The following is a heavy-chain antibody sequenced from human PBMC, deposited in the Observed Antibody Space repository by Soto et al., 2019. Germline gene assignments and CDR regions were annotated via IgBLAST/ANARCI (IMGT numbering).Heavy chain of an antibody. V-gene: IGHV1-18*01. D-gene: IGHD2-21*02. CDR1: GYTFTSYG. Sequence: QVQLVQSGAEVKKPGASVKVSCKASGYTFTSYGISWVRQAPGQGLEWMGWISAYNGNTNYAQKLQGRVTMTTGTSASIANMELRSLRSDDTAVYYCAKSGPPTYCGGDCPLRFDYWGQGTLVTVSS. J-gene: IGHJ4*02. CDR2: ISAYNGNT. CDR3: AKSGPPTYCGGDCPLRFDY.